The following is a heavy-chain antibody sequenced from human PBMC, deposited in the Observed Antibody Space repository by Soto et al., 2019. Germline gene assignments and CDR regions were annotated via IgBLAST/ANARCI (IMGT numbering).Heavy chain of an antibody. D-gene: IGHD7-27*01. V-gene: IGHV3-33*01. CDR3: ARENWGSYDY. CDR1: GFTFSNNG. CDR2: IWYDGINK. J-gene: IGHJ4*02. Sequence: QVQLVESGGGVVQPGRSLRLSCAASGFTFSNNGMHWVRQAPGKGLEWVAVIWYDGINKYYADSVKGRFIISRDNSKNTVYLQMNSLRAEDTAVYYCARENWGSYDYWGQGSLVTVSS.